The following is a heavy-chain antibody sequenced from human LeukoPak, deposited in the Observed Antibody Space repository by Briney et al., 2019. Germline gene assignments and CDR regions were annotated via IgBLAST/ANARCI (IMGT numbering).Heavy chain of an antibody. CDR2: IGASGNT. Sequence: GGSLRLSCAASGFTFSSYAMHWVRQAPGKGLEWVSGIGASGNTYYADSVKGRFTFSRDNAKNSLYLQMNSLRAEDTAVYYCARDSITMIRGVIGYWGQGTLVTVSS. J-gene: IGHJ4*02. CDR1: GFTFSSYA. CDR3: ARDSITMIRGVIGY. D-gene: IGHD3-10*01. V-gene: IGHV3-23*01.